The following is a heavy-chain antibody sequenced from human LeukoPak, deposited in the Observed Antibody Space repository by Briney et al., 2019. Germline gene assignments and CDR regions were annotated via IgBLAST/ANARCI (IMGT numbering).Heavy chain of an antibody. V-gene: IGHV4-39*07. CDR3: ARDSIRAYYYGSGSYLFGY. J-gene: IGHJ4*02. CDR1: GGSISSSSYY. D-gene: IGHD3-10*01. CDR2: IYYSGST. Sequence: PETLSLTCTDSGGSISSSSYYWGWIRQPPGKWLEWIGSIYYSGSTYYNPSLKSRVTISVDTSKNQFSLKLSSVTAADTAVYYCARDSIRAYYYGSGSYLFGYWGQGTLVTVSS.